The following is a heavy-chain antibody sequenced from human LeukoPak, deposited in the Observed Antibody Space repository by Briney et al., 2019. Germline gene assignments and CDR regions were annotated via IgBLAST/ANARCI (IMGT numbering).Heavy chain of an antibody. D-gene: IGHD6-19*01. CDR2: INPNSGGT. CDR3: ARDKGEQWLGGYYYYYMDV. Sequence: GASVKVSCKASGYTFTGYYMHWVRQAPGQGLEWMGWINPNSGGTNYAQKFQGRVTMTRDTSISTAYMELSRLRSDDTAVYYCARDKGEQWLGGYYYYYMDVWGKGTTVTVSS. CDR1: GYTFTGYY. V-gene: IGHV1-2*02. J-gene: IGHJ6*03.